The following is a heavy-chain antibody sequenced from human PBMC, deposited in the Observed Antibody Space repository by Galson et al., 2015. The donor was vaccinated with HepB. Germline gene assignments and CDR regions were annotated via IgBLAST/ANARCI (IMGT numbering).Heavy chain of an antibody. Sequence: SVKVSCKASGYTFSDYYMHWVRQAPRQGLEWMGRINPNSGGTNSAQKFQGRVTMTRDTSISTAYMELGRLRSDDTAVYYCARSISIFGVAYDYWGQGTLVTVSS. J-gene: IGHJ4*02. D-gene: IGHD3-3*01. V-gene: IGHV1-2*06. CDR2: INPNSGGT. CDR3: ARSISIFGVAYDY. CDR1: GYTFSDYY.